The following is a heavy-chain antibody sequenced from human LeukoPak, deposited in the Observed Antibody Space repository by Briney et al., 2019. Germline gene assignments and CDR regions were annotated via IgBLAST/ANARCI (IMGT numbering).Heavy chain of an antibody. J-gene: IGHJ4*02. CDR2: ISGSGGST. D-gene: IGHD1-26*01. V-gene: IGHV3-23*01. CDR1: GFTFSSYG. CDR3: AKRPIVGATFLTSPYFDY. Sequence: PGGSLRLSCAASGFTFSSYGMHWVRQAPGKGLEWVSVISGSGGSTKYVDSVKGRFTISRDNPKNTLSLQMNSLRAEDTAVYYCAKRPIVGATFLTSPYFDYWGQGTLVTVSS.